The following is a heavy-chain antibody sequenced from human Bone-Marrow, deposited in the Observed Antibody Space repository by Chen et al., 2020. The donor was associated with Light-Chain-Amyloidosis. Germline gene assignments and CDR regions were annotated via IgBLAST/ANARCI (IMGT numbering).Heavy chain of an antibody. Sequence: QVQLVQSGAEVKKPGASVKVSCKASGYTFTSSGISWVRQAPGQGLEWMGWISAYNGNTNYAQKLQGRVTMTTDTSTSTAYMELRSLRSDDTAVYYCARELAGITIFGVVTAPDYWGQGTLVTCLL. CDR1: GYTFTSSG. V-gene: IGHV1-18*01. CDR3: ARELAGITIFGVVTAPDY. D-gene: IGHD3-3*01. J-gene: IGHJ4*02. CDR2: ISAYNGNT.